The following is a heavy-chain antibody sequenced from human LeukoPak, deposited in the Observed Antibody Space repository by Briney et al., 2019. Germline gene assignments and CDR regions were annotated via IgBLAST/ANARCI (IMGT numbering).Heavy chain of an antibody. CDR3: ARQPNIVVVDNWFDP. CDR2: IYYGGSA. D-gene: IGHD2-15*01. V-gene: IGHV4-39*07. CDR1: GGSITSSGFY. Sequence: SDTLSLTCTVSGGSITSSGFYWGWIRQPPGKGLEWIGNIYYGGSAYYNLSLSVDTSKNQFSLKLSSVTAADTAVYYCARQPNIVVVDNWFDPWGQGTLVAVSS. J-gene: IGHJ5*02.